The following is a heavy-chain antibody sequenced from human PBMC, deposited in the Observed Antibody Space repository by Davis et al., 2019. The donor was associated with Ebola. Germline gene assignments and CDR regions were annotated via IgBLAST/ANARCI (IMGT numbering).Heavy chain of an antibody. J-gene: IGHJ4*02. V-gene: IGHV7-4-1*02. D-gene: IGHD3-22*01. Sequence: AASVKVSCKASGYTFTSYAMNWVQQAPGQGLEWMGWINTNTGNPTYAQGFTGRFVFSLDTSVSTAYLQISSLKAEDTAVYYCARDRGMIVVVNPDYWGQGTLVTVSS. CDR3: ARDRGMIVVVNPDY. CDR2: INTNTGNP. CDR1: GYTFTSYA.